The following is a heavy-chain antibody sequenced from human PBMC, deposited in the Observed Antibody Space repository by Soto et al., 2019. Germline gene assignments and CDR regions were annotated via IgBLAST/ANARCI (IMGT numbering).Heavy chain of an antibody. Sequence: PGGSLRLSCAASGFTFSSYAMSWVRQAPGKGLEWVSVITGSAGSTYYADSVKGRFTISRDNSKNTLYLQMNSLGAEDTAVYYCAKDTSTNWNNWFDPWGQGTLVTVPS. V-gene: IGHV3-23*01. J-gene: IGHJ5*02. CDR2: ITGSAGST. D-gene: IGHD1-1*01. CDR3: AKDTSTNWNNWFDP. CDR1: GFTFSSYA.